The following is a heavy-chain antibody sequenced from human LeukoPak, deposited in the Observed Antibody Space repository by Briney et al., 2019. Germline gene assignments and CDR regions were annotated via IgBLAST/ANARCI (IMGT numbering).Heavy chain of an antibody. V-gene: IGHV4-4*02. J-gene: IGHJ6*02. CDR3: ASIDTNYNYYGMDV. D-gene: IGHD1-26*01. Sequence: PSETLSLTCAVSGGSISSSNWWSWVRQPPGKGLEWIGEIYHSGSTNYNPSLKSRVTISVDKSKNQFSLKLSSVSAADTAVYYCASIDTNYNYYGMDVWGQGTTVTVSS. CDR2: IYHSGST. CDR1: GGSISSSNW.